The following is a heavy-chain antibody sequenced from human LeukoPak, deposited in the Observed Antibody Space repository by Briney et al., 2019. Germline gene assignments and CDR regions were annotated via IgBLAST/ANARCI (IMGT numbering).Heavy chain of an antibody. V-gene: IGHV4-30-4*01. CDR2: IYYSGST. CDR1: GGSISSGDYY. CDR3: ARAFTTVTGIDY. Sequence: SETLSLTCTVSGGSISSGDYYWSWIRQPPGKGLEWIGYIYYSGSTYYNPSLKSRVTISVDTSKNQFSLKLSSVTAADTAVYYCARAFTTVTGIDYWGQGTLVTVSS. D-gene: IGHD4-17*01. J-gene: IGHJ4*02.